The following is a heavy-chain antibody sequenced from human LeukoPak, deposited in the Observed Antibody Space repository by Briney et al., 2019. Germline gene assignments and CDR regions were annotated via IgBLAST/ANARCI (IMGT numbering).Heavy chain of an antibody. CDR1: GFTFSSYW. Sequence: GGSLRLSCAASGFTFSSYWMSWVRQAPGKGLEWVANIKQDGSEKYYVDSVKGRFTISRDNAKNTLYLQMKSLRAEETAEYYCAKGAGIVISLFDYWGQGTLVTVSS. CDR3: AKGAGIVISLFDY. V-gene: IGHV3-7*03. CDR2: IKQDGSEK. D-gene: IGHD2-21*01. J-gene: IGHJ4*02.